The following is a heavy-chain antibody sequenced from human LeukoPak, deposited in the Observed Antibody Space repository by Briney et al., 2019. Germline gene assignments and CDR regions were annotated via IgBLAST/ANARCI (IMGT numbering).Heavy chain of an antibody. V-gene: IGHV3-30*18. J-gene: IGHJ4*02. CDR2: ISYDGSNK. Sequence: GGSLRLSCAASGFTFSSYGMHWVRQAPGKGLEWVAVISYDGSNKYYADSVKGRFTISRDNSKNTLYLQMNSLRAEDTAVYYCAKAYSGYDYGFLGYWGQGTLVTVSS. CDR3: AKAYSGYDYGFLGY. D-gene: IGHD5-12*01. CDR1: GFTFSSYG.